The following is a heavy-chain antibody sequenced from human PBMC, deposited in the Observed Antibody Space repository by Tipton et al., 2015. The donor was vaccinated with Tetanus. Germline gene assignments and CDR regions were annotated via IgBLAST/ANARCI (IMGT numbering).Heavy chain of an antibody. CDR2: ISGSGGST. Sequence: SLRLSCAASGFTFSSYAMSWVRQAPGKGLEWVSAISGSGGSTYYADSGKGRFTISRDNSKNTLYLQMNSLRAEDTAVYYCAKASPQRGGYLHYCYGMDVWGQGTTVTVSS. CDR3: AKASPQRGGYLHYCYGMDV. CDR1: GFTFSSYA. J-gene: IGHJ6*02. D-gene: IGHD3-22*01. V-gene: IGHV3-23*01.